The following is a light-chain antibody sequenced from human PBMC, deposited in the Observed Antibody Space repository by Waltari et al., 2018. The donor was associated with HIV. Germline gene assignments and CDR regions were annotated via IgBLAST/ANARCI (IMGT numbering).Light chain of an antibody. CDR1: QGVSSSY. CDR3: QQYGSSPYT. Sequence: EIMLTQSPGTLSLSPGERATLSCRASQGVSSSYLDWYQQKPGQAPRLLIYGASSRATGIPDRFSGSGSGTDFTLTISRLEPEDFAVYYCQQYGSSPYTFGQGTKLEIK. J-gene: IGKJ2*01. CDR2: GAS. V-gene: IGKV3-20*01.